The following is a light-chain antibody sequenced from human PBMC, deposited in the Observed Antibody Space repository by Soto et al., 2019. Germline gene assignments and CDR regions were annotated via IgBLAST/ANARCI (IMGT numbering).Light chain of an antibody. CDR1: QSVRSS. CDR3: QHRRNWPPYT. Sequence: EIVLTQSPATLSLSPGERATLSCRASQSVRSSLACYQQKPGQAPRLLIYDASNRATGIPARFSGSGSGTDFTLTISSLEPEDFAVYYCQHRRNWPPYTFGQGTKLEIK. CDR2: DAS. J-gene: IGKJ2*01. V-gene: IGKV3-11*01.